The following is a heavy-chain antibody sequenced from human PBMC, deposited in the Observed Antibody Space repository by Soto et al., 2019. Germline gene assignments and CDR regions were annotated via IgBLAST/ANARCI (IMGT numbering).Heavy chain of an antibody. D-gene: IGHD3-10*01. V-gene: IGHV5-10-1*01. CDR1: GYSFTSYW. CDR2: IDPSDSYT. J-gene: IGHJ6*02. Sequence: PGESLKISCKGSGYSFTSYWISWVRQMPGKGLEWMGRIDPSDSYTNYSPSYQAHVTISADKSISTAYLQWSSLKASDTAMYYCASGLIRVYGMDVWGQGTTVTV. CDR3: ASGLIRVYGMDV.